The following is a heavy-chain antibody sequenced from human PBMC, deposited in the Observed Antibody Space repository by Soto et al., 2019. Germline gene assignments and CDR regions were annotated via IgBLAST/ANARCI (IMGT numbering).Heavy chain of an antibody. CDR2: MYYSGTT. CDR3: ARDRLPHDWNDGPPRY. V-gene: IGHV4-39*02. D-gene: IGHD1-1*01. J-gene: IGHJ4*02. CDR1: GGSISSSSYF. Sequence: PSETLSLTCTVSGGSISSSSYFWGWIRQPPGKGLEWIGSMYYSGTTYYNPSLKSRVTISVDTSKNQFSLKLSSVTAEDTAVYYCARDRLPHDWNDGPPRYWGQGTLVTVSS.